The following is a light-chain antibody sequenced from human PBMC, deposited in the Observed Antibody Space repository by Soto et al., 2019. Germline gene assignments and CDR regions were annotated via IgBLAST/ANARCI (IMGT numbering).Light chain of an antibody. CDR2: RTS. Sequence: IVLTQSPATLSVSPGDRATLSCRASQSISSNLAWYQQKPGQAPRLLMFRTSSRATGFPARFSGSGSGTEFNLTISSLQSEDFGVYYCQQYNNWPRATFGGGTKVDI. V-gene: IGKV3-15*01. CDR3: QQYNNWPRAT. J-gene: IGKJ4*01. CDR1: QSISSN.